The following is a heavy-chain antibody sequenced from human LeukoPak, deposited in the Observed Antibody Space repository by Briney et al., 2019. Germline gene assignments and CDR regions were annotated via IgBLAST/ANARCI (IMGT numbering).Heavy chain of an antibody. Sequence: PGGSLRLSCAASGFTFDDYAMHWVRHAPGKGLEWVSGISWNSGSTGYADSVKGRFTISRDNAKNSLYLQMNSLRAEDTALYYCAKDISAAAAFDYWGQGTLVTVSS. D-gene: IGHD6-13*01. CDR1: GFTFDDYA. V-gene: IGHV3-9*01. J-gene: IGHJ4*02. CDR2: ISWNSGST. CDR3: AKDISAAAAFDY.